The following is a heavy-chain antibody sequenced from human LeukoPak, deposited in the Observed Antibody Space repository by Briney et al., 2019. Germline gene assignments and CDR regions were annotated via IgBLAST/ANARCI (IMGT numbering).Heavy chain of an antibody. CDR3: ARGLGSYFDYYYYMDV. Sequence: ASVKVSCKASGYTFTGYYMHWVRQAPGRGLEWMGWINPNSGGTNYAQKFQGRVTMTRDTSISTAYMELSRLRSDDTAVYYCARGLGSYFDYYYYMDVWGKGTTVTVSS. CDR1: GYTFTGYY. J-gene: IGHJ6*03. V-gene: IGHV1-2*02. D-gene: IGHD1-26*01. CDR2: INPNSGGT.